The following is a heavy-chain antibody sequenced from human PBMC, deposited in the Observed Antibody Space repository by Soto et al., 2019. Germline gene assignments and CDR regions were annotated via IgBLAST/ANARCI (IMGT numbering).Heavy chain of an antibody. V-gene: IGHV3-30-3*01. J-gene: IGHJ4*02. Sequence: QVQLVESGGDVVQPGRSLRVSCAASGFTFSSYAMHWVRQAPGKGLEWVAVIKHDGNSKYYADSVKGRFTVTRDNFKDTLSLQMNSLRVEDTSVYYCAKDRGGSYTFDYWGQGTLVTVSS. CDR1: GFTFSSYA. CDR2: IKHDGNSK. CDR3: AKDRGGSYTFDY. D-gene: IGHD1-26*01.